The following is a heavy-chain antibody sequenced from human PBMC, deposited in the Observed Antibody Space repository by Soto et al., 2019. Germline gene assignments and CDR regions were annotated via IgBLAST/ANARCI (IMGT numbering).Heavy chain of an antibody. CDR3: ARDGSGRPATY. CDR1: GGSIRSAY. CDR2: FYNSGTT. V-gene: IGHV4-59*13. D-gene: IGHD3-10*01. Sequence: SETLSLTCTVSGGSIRSAYWIWIRQPPGRGLEWIGFFYNSGTTNYNPSLKSRVTISGDTSNNQIFLELRSVTAADTAVYYCARDGSGRPATYWGQGILVTVAS. J-gene: IGHJ4*02.